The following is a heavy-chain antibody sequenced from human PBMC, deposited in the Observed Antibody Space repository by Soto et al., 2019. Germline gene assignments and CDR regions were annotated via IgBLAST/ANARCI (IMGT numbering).Heavy chain of an antibody. J-gene: IGHJ4*02. D-gene: IGHD3-3*01. CDR1: GGSISSGGYS. CDR3: ARVRDY. Sequence: SETLSLTCAVSGGSISSGGYSWSWVRQPPGKGLEWIGYIYHSGSTYYNPSLKSRVTISVDRSKNQFSLKLSSVTAADTAVYYGARVRDYWGQGTLVTVSS. CDR2: IYHSGST. V-gene: IGHV4-30-2*01.